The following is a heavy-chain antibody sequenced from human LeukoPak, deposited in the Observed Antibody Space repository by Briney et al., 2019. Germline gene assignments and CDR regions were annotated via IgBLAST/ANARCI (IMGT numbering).Heavy chain of an antibody. CDR1: GLTFSSYA. CDR2: ISGSGGST. CDR3: ARAGEPTFLDY. D-gene: IGHD3-16*01. J-gene: IGHJ4*02. V-gene: IGHV3-23*01. Sequence: GGSLRLSCAASGLTFSSYAMNWVRQAPGKGLGWVSTISGSGGSTYYADSVKGRFAISRDNSKNTLYLQMNSLRAEDTAVYYCARAGEPTFLDYWGQGSLVTVSS.